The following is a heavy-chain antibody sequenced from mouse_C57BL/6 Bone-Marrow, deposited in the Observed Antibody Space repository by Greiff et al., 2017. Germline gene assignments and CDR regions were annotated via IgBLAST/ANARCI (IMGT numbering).Heavy chain of an antibody. Sequence: VQLKQSGPVLVKPGASVKMSCKASGYTFTDYYMNWVKQSHGQSLEWIGVINPYNGGTSYNQKFKGKATLTVDKSSSTAYMELNSLTSEDSAVYYCARSSRLRGWYFDVWGTGTTVTVSS. CDR2: INPYNGGT. D-gene: IGHD1-2*01. CDR3: ARSSRLRGWYFDV. V-gene: IGHV1-19*01. CDR1: GYTFTDYY. J-gene: IGHJ1*03.